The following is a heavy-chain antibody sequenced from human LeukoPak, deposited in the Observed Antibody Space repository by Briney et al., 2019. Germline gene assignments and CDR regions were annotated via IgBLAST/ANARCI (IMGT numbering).Heavy chain of an antibody. CDR1: GGSISYFY. CDR3: ARQGGAWGSTRRDNWFDP. CDR2: IYTSGST. J-gene: IGHJ5*02. D-gene: IGHD7-27*01. V-gene: IGHV4-4*07. Sequence: SETLSLTCTVSGGSISYFYWSWIRQPAGKGLEWIGRIYTSGSTNYNPSLKSRVTMSVDTSKKQFSLKLSSVTAADTAVYYCARQGGAWGSTRRDNWFDPWGQGTLVTVSS.